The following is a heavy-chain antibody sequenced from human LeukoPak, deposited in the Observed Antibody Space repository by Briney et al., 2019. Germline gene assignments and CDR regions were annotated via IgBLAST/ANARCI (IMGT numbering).Heavy chain of an antibody. V-gene: IGHV4-4*07. CDR3: AREGYDSSGYYLVNWFDP. Sequence: SETLSLTCTVSGGSISSYYWSWIRQPAGKGLEWIGRIYTSGSTNYNPSLKSRVTMSVDTSKNQFSLKLSSVTAADTAVYYCAREGYDSSGYYLVNWFDPWGQGTLVTVSS. CDR2: IYTSGST. J-gene: IGHJ5*02. D-gene: IGHD3-22*01. CDR1: GGSISSYY.